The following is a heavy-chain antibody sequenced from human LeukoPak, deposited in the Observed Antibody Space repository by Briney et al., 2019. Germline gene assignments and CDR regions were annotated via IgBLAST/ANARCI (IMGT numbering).Heavy chain of an antibody. V-gene: IGHV5-10-1*04. D-gene: IGHD5-24*01. CDR3: ARTDYNFWFDP. J-gene: IGHJ5*02. CDR2: IDPSDSYT. Sequence: GESLRISCKGSGYRFTSYWISWVRQMPGKGLEWMGRIDPSDSYTNYSPSFQGQVSISVDKSINTAYLQWTSLKASDTAMYYCARTDYNFWFDPWGQGTLVTVSS. CDR1: GYRFTSYW.